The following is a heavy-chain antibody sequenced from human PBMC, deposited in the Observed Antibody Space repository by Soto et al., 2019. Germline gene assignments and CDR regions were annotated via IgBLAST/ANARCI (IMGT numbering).Heavy chain of an antibody. J-gene: IGHJ4*02. CDR3: ARESDWPRGYFES. Sequence: QVQLQESGPGLVKPSQTLSLTCTVSGGSISSGYYFCTWIRQLPGKGLEWIGYISYSGSTQYNPSLQSRVTMSVDTSEKQFSLKLSSVTAADKAVYYCARESDWPRGYFESWGQGALVTVSS. D-gene: IGHD2-21*01. V-gene: IGHV4-31*03. CDR1: GGSISSGYYF. CDR2: ISYSGST.